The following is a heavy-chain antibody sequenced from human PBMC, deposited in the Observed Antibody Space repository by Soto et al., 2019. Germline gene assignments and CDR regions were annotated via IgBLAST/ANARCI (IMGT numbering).Heavy chain of an antibody. CDR3: ADGHYDSSGYYN. D-gene: IGHD3-22*01. J-gene: IGHJ4*02. CDR2: INHSGST. V-gene: IGHV4-34*01. CDR1: GGSFSGYY. Sequence: QVQLQQWGAGLLKPSETLSLTCAVYGGSFSGYYWSWIRQPPGKGLEWIGEINHSGSTNYNPSLKSRLTISVDTSKNQFSLKLSSVTAADTAVYYCADGHYDSSGYYNWGQGTLVTVSS.